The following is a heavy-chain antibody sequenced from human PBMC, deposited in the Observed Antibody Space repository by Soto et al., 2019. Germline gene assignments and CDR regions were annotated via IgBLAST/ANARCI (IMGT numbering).Heavy chain of an antibody. V-gene: IGHV5-10-1*01. D-gene: IGHD3-10*01. CDR2: IDPIDSYT. CDR3: ARRAHMIRRGGTFSYYYYGMDV. CDR1: GYSFTSYW. Sequence: PGESLKISCKGSGYSFTSYWISWVRQMPGKGLEWMGRIDPIDSYTNYSPSFQGHVTISADKSISTAYLQWSSLKASDTAMYYCARRAHMIRRGGTFSYYYYGMDVWGQGTTVTVSS. J-gene: IGHJ6*02.